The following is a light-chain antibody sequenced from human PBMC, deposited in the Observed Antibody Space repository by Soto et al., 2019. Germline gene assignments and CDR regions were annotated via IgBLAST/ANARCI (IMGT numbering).Light chain of an antibody. V-gene: IGLV2-14*01. Sequence: QSALTQPASVSGSPGQSITISCTGTSSDVGGYNYVSWYQQHPGEAPKLMIYDVSNRPSGVSNRFSGSKSGNTASLTISGLQAEDEADYYCSSYTSSSTPVYVFGTGTKVTVL. J-gene: IGLJ1*01. CDR1: SSDVGGYNY. CDR2: DVS. CDR3: SSYTSSSTPVYV.